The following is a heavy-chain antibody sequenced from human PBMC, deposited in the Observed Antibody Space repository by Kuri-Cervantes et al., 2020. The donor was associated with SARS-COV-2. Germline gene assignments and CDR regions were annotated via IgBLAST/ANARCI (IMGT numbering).Heavy chain of an antibody. D-gene: IGHD3-22*01. Sequence: GESLKISCAASGFTFSSYGVHWVRQAPGKGLEWVAVISYDGSNKYYADSVKGRFTISRDNAKNSLYLQMNSLRAEDTAVYYCARVWAIYYDSSGYYDAFDIWGQGTMVTVSS. V-gene: IGHV3-30*12. CDR3: ARVWAIYYDSSGYYDAFDI. CDR1: GFTFSSYG. J-gene: IGHJ3*02. CDR2: ISYDGSNK.